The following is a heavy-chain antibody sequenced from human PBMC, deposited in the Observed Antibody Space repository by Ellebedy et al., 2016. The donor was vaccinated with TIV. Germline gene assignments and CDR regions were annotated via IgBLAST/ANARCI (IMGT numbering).Heavy chain of an antibody. D-gene: IGHD6-19*01. CDR2: ISAYNGNT. CDR1: GYTFTSYG. J-gene: IGHJ6*02. V-gene: IGHV1-18*01. Sequence: ASVKVSCXASGYTFTSYGISWVRQAPGQGLEWMGWISAYNGNTNYAQKLQGRVTMTTDTSTSTAYMELRSLRSDDTAVYYCARDHPSSSGWSPRGSGMDVWGQGTTVTVSS. CDR3: ARDHPSSSGWSPRGSGMDV.